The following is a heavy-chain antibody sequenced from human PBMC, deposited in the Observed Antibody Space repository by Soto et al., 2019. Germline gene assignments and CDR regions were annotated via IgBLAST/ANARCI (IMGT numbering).Heavy chain of an antibody. D-gene: IGHD2-2*01. CDR1: GFTFSSYS. V-gene: IGHV3-21*01. J-gene: IGHJ4*02. Sequence: GGSLRLSCAASGFTFSSYSMNWVRQAPGKGLEWVSSISSSSSYIYYADSVKGRFTISRDNAKNSLYLQMNSLRAEDTAVYYCASFRPEYCSSTSCYGHFDYWGQGTLVTVSS. CDR3: ASFRPEYCSSTSCYGHFDY. CDR2: ISSSSSYI.